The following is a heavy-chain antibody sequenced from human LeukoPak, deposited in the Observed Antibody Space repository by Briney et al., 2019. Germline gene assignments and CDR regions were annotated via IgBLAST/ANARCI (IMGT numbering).Heavy chain of an antibody. D-gene: IGHD3-16*01. CDR2: IYSGGST. V-gene: IGHV3-53*04. CDR3: TRERDGGPDY. Sequence: GGSLRLSCAASGFTVSSNYMSWVRQAPGKGLEWVSVIYSGGSTYYANSVKGRFTLSRHSSENTLYLQMDSLRTEDAAVYYCTRERDGGPDYWGQGTLVTVSS. CDR1: GFTVSSNY. J-gene: IGHJ4*02.